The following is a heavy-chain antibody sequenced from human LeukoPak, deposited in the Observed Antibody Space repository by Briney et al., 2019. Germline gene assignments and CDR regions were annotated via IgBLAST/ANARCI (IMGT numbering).Heavy chain of an antibody. CDR3: ARSATYYYDSSGSQDI. Sequence: SETLSLTCTVSGGSISSGGYYWSWIRQHPGQGLEWIGYIYYSGSTYYNPSLKSRVTISVDTSKNQFSLKLSSVTAADTAVYYCARSATYYYDSSGSQDIWGQGTMVTVSS. D-gene: IGHD3-22*01. CDR1: GGSISSGGYY. J-gene: IGHJ3*02. CDR2: IYYSGST. V-gene: IGHV4-31*03.